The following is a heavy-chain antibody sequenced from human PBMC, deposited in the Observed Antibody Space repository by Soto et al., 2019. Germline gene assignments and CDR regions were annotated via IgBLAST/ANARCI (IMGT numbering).Heavy chain of an antibody. V-gene: IGHV1-69*13. D-gene: IGHD3-22*01. CDR2: IIPIFGTA. Sequence: SGRGSWKASGGTFSSYAISWVRQAPGQGLEWMGGIIPIFGTANYAQKFQGRVTITADESTSTAYMELSSLRSEDTAVYYCATDAGPTYYYDSSGSYYGYWGQG. J-gene: IGHJ4*02. CDR1: GGTFSSYA. CDR3: ATDAGPTYYYDSSGSYYGY.